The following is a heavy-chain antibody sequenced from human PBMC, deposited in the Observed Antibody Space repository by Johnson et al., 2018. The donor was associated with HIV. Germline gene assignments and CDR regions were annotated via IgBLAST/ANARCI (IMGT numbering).Heavy chain of an antibody. D-gene: IGHD3-16*02. Sequence: QVQLVESGGGVVQPGRSLRLSCAASGFPFSSYAMHWVRQPPGKGLEWVAVISYGGKKQYYVDSVVGRFHIATDNSKDTLYLQMNNLTREDTAVYSCARDFGLGDLSYETVDAFDFWGPGTLVTVSS. V-gene: IGHV3-30*04. CDR3: ARDFGLGDLSYETVDAFDF. CDR2: ISYGGKKQ. CDR1: GFPFSSYA. J-gene: IGHJ3*01.